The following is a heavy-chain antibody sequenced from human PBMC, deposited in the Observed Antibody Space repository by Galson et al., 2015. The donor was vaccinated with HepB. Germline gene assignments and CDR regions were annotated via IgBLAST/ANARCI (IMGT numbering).Heavy chain of an antibody. D-gene: IGHD6-13*01. CDR2: ISYDGSNK. CDR1: GFTFNNYG. CDR3: AKALKQQLIYYYGMDV. Sequence: SLRLSCAAYGFTFNNYGMHWVRQAPGKGLEWVAVISYDGSNKYYTDSVKGRFTISRDSSKNTLYLEMNSLRPEDTAVYYCAKALKQQLIYYYGMDVWGQGTTVTVSS. J-gene: IGHJ6*02. V-gene: IGHV3-30*18.